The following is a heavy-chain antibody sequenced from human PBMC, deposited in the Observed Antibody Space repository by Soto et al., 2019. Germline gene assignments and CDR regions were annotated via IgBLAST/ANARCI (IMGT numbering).Heavy chain of an antibody. Sequence: QITLKESGPTLVKPTQTLTLTCTFSGFSFITTGVGVGWVRQSPGKALEWLALIYWDDDKRYSPSVKSRLTITKDTSKNQVVLSMTIMDPVDTATYYCARADYGDTVFEYWGQGTLVNVSS. CDR1: GFSFITTGVG. J-gene: IGHJ4*02. CDR3: ARADYGDTVFEY. V-gene: IGHV2-5*02. CDR2: IYWDDDK. D-gene: IGHD4-17*01.